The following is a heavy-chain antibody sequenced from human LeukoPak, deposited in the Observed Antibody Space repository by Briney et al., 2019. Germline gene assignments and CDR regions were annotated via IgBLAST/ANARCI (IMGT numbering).Heavy chain of an antibody. CDR2: IIPIFGTA. CDR1: GGTFSSYA. CDR3: ARVSGYDWYFDY. J-gene: IGHJ4*02. Sequence: ASVKVSCKASGGTFSSYAISWVRQAPGQGLEWMGGIIPIFGTANYAQKFQGRVTITADKSTSTAYMELSSLRSEDTAVYYCARVSGYDWYFDYWGQGTLVTVSS. V-gene: IGHV1-69*06. D-gene: IGHD5-12*01.